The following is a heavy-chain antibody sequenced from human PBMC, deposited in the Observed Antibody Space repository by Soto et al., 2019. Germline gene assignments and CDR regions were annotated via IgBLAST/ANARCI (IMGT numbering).Heavy chain of an antibody. J-gene: IGHJ4*02. Sequence: AGGSLRLSCAASGFTFSSYSMNWVRQAPGKGLEWVSSISSSSSYIYYADSVKGRFTISRDNAKNSLYLQMNSLRAEDTAVYYCAREAVAGIFSSFDYWGQGTLVTVSS. CDR2: ISSSSSYI. CDR1: GFTFSSYS. CDR3: AREAVAGIFSSFDY. D-gene: IGHD6-19*01. V-gene: IGHV3-21*01.